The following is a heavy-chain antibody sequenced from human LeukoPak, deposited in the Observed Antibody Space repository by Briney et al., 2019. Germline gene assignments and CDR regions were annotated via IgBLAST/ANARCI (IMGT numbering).Heavy chain of an antibody. D-gene: IGHD3-10*01. Sequence: SETLSLTCTVSGGSISSGGYYWSWIRQHPGKGLEWIGYIYYSGSTYYNPSLKSRVTISVDTSKNQFSLKLSSVTAADTAVYYCARSPGTMVQGVFDPWGQGILVTVSS. CDR2: IYYSGST. CDR1: GGSISSGGYY. V-gene: IGHV4-31*03. CDR3: ARSPGTMVQGVFDP. J-gene: IGHJ5*02.